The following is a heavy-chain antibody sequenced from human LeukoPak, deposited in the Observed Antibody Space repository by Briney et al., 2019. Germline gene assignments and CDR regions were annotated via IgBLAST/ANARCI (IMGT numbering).Heavy chain of an antibody. CDR2: INSDGSST. CDR1: GFTFSSYW. CDR3: ARVGYSGWNLEY. Sequence: PGESLKISCAASGFTFSSYWMHWVRQAPGKGLVWVSRINSDGSSTSYADSVKGRFTISRDNAKNSLYVQMNSLRDEDTAAYYCARVGYSGWNLEYWGQGTLVTVSS. J-gene: IGHJ4*02. V-gene: IGHV3-74*01. D-gene: IGHD5-12*01.